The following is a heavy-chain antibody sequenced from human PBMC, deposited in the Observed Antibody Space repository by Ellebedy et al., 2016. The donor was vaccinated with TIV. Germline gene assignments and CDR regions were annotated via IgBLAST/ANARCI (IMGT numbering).Heavy chain of an antibody. CDR2: ISAYNGNT. D-gene: IGHD2-2*01. J-gene: IGHJ5*02. CDR3: ARDQIVVVPAALDP. Sequence: ASVKVSXKASGYTFTSYGISWVRQAPGQGLEWMGWISAYNGNTNYAQKLQGRVTMTTDTSTSTAYMELRSLRSDDTAVYYCARDQIVVVPAALDPWGQGTLVTVSS. CDR1: GYTFTSYG. V-gene: IGHV1-18*01.